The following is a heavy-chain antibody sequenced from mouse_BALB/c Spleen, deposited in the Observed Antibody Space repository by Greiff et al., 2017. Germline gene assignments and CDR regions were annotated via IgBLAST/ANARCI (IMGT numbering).Heavy chain of an antibody. CDR2: IDPANGNT. Sequence: EVKLVESGAELVKPGASVKLSCTASGFNIKDTYMHWVKQRPEQGLEWIGRIDPANGNTKYDPKFQGKATITADTSSNTAYLQLSSLTSEDTAVYYCARDYGNYGYYAMDYWGQGTSVTVSS. V-gene: IGHV14-3*02. J-gene: IGHJ4*01. D-gene: IGHD2-1*01. CDR1: GFNIKDTY. CDR3: ARDYGNYGYYAMDY.